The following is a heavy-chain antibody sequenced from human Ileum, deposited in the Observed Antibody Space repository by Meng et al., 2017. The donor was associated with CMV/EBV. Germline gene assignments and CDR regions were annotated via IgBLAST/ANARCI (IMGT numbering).Heavy chain of an antibody. Sequence: LSCAASGFTFSSYAMHWVRQAPGKGLEWVAVISYDGSNKYYADSVKGRFTISRDNSKNTLYLQMNSLRAEDTAVYYCARDTGEYFDLWGRGTLVTVSS. J-gene: IGHJ2*01. CDR2: ISYDGSNK. V-gene: IGHV3-30*04. CDR3: ARDTGEYFDL. CDR1: GFTFSSYA. D-gene: IGHD2-8*02.